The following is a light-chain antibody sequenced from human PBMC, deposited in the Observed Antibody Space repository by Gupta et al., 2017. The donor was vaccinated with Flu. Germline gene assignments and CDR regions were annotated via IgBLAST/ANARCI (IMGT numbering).Light chain of an antibody. J-gene: IGKJ2*01. V-gene: IGKV1-33*01. CDR3: QQFHSFPPHT. CDR2: DAS. CDR1: QDISDY. Sequence: DIQLTQSPSSLSASVGDRVTISCQASQDISDYLNWYQQRPGKAPILLIYDASYLERGVPSRLSGSGSGTKFTLTISSLQPEDFGTYYCQQFHSFPPHTFGQGTKLDMK.